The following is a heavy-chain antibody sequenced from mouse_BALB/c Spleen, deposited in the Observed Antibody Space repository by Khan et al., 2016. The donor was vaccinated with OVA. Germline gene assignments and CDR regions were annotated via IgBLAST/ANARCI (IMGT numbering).Heavy chain of an antibody. CDR3: ARISGSDFDY. CDR1: GYSFTGYF. J-gene: IGHJ2*01. V-gene: IGHV1-20*02. CDR2: INPHIGET. D-gene: IGHD1-1*01. Sequence: EVQLQQSGPELVKPGASVKISCKASGYSFTGYFMNWVMQSHGKSLEWIGRINPHIGETFYNQKFKGKATLTVDEYSSTAHIELRSLASEDSAVYYCARISGSDFDYWGQGTTLTVSS.